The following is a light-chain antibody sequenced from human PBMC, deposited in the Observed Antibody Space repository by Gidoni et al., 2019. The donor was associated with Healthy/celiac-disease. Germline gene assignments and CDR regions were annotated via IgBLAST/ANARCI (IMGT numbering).Light chain of an antibody. CDR1: QSVSSN. CDR3: QQYNNGRT. CDR2: GAS. Sequence: EIVMTQSPATLSVSPGERATLSCRASQSVSSNLAWYQQKPCQAPRLLIYGASTRATGIPARFSGSGSGTEFTLTISSLQSEDFAVYYCQQYNNGRTFGQGTKLEIK. V-gene: IGKV3-15*01. J-gene: IGKJ2*01.